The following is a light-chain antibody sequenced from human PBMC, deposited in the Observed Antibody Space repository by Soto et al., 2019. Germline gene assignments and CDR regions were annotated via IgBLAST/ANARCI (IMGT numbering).Light chain of an antibody. CDR1: SRDVGHYNY. J-gene: IGLJ1*01. V-gene: IGLV2-11*01. CDR3: CSYAGSYTYV. Sequence: QSALTQPRSVSGSPGQSVTISCTGTSRDVGHYNYVSWYQQYPGKAPKLIIYEDSKWPSGVPARFSGSKSGNTASLTISGLQAEDEADYYCCSYAGSYTYVFGSGTKLTVL. CDR2: EDS.